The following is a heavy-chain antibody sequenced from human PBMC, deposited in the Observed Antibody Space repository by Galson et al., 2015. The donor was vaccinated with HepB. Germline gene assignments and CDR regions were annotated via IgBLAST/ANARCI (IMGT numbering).Heavy chain of an antibody. CDR2: IYSGGST. V-gene: IGHV3-53*01. J-gene: IGHJ4*02. CDR1: GFTVSSNY. Sequence: SLRLSCAASGFTVSSNYMSWVRQPPGKGLEWVSVIYSGGSTYYADSVKGRFTISRDNSKNTLYLQMNSLRAEDTAVYYCARGNWGGSYNFDYWGQGTLVTVSS. CDR3: ARGNWGGSYNFDY. D-gene: IGHD1-26*01.